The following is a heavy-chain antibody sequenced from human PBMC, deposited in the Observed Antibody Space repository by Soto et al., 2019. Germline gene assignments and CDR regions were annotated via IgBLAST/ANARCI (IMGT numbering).Heavy chain of an antibody. CDR3: ARSQGSSTSLEIYYYYYYGMDV. CDR2: IIPIPGTA. Sequence: QVQLVQSGAEVKKPGSSVKVSCKASGGTFGSYAISWVRQASGQGLEWMGGIIPIPGTANYAQKFQGRVKIAADESTSTAYMELSSLRSEDTAVYYCARSQGSSTSLEIYYYYYYGMDVWGQGTTVTVSS. D-gene: IGHD2-2*01. CDR1: GGTFGSYA. V-gene: IGHV1-69*01. J-gene: IGHJ6*02.